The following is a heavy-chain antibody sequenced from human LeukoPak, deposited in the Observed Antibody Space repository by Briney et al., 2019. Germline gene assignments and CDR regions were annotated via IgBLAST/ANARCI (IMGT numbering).Heavy chain of an antibody. CDR2: INPNSGGT. J-gene: IGHJ5*02. CDR1: GYTFTGYY. Sequence: ASVKVSCKASGYTFTGYYMHWVRQAPGQGPEWMGWINPNSGGTNYAQKFQGRVTVTRDTSISTAYMELSRLRSDDTAVYYCARGPVLRFLEWFNWFDPWGQGTLVTVSS. V-gene: IGHV1-2*02. CDR3: ARGPVLRFLEWFNWFDP. D-gene: IGHD3-3*01.